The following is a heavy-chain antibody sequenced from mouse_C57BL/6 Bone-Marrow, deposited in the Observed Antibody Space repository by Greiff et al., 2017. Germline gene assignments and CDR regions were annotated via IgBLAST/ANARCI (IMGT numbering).Heavy chain of an antibody. CDR2: IDPSDSYT. D-gene: IGHD3-3*01. CDR3: ALDGDPWCAY. V-gene: IGHV1-50*01. CDR1: GYTFTSYW. J-gene: IGHJ3*01. Sequence: QVQLQQPGAELVKPGASVKLSCKASGYTFTSYWMQWVKQRPGQGLEWIGEIDPSDSYTNYNQKFTGKATLTVDTSSSTAYMQLSSLTSEDSAVYYWALDGDPWCAYWGQGTLVTVSA.